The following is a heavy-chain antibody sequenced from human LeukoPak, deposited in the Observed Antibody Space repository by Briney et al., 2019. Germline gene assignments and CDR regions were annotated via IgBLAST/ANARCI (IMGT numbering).Heavy chain of an antibody. CDR2: IVVGSGNT. J-gene: IGHJ4*02. CDR1: GFTFTSSA. CDR3: ARGHGDDSSGYYRD. Sequence: PPASVKVSCKASGFTFTSSAMQWVRQARGQRLEWIGWIVVGSGNTNYAQKFQERVTITRDMSTSTAYMELSRLRSDDTVVYYCARGHGDDSSGYYRDWGQGTLVTVSS. V-gene: IGHV1-58*02. D-gene: IGHD3-22*01.